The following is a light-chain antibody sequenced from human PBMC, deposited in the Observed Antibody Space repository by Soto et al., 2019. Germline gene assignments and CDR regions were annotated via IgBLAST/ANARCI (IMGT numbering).Light chain of an antibody. CDR1: QSVSSNY. CDR3: QQHGNSPPRT. J-gene: IGKJ2*01. V-gene: IGKV3-20*01. Sequence: EIVLTQSPGTLSLSPGERATLSCRASQSVSSNYLAWYQQKPGQAPRLLIHTASSRAIGIPDRFSGSGSGTDFTLTISRLEPEDFAVYYWQQHGNSPPRTFGQGTKLEIK. CDR2: TAS.